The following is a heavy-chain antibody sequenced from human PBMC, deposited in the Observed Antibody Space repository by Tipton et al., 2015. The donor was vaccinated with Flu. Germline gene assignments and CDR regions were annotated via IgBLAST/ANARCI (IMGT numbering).Heavy chain of an antibody. Sequence: TLSLTCSVSGDSIGSRYYWGWIRQPPGKGLEWIGNIHRSGNTYHNPSLKSRVTISVDTSKNQFSLKLSSVTAADTAVYYCARDSYGTLYYYYGMDVWGQGTTVTVSS. D-gene: IGHD5-18*01. CDR1: GDSIGSRYY. CDR2: IHRSGNT. J-gene: IGHJ6*02. V-gene: IGHV4-38-2*02. CDR3: ARDSYGTLYYYYGMDV.